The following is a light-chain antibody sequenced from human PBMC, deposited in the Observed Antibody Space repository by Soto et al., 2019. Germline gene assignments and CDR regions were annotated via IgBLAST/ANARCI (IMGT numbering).Light chain of an antibody. CDR3: QERSNVVT. J-gene: IGKJ4*01. CDR1: QSINTY. Sequence: EIVLTQSPATLSLSPGERATLSCRASQSINTYLAWYQQKPGQTPRLLIYDAFHRAPGIPARFSGSGSGTDFTPSITTLESEDLAVYYCQERSNVVTFGGGTKVEI. CDR2: DAF. V-gene: IGKV3-11*01.